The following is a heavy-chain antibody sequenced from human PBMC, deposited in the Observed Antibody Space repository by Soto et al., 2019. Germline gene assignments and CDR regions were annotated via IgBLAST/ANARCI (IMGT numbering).Heavy chain of an antibody. CDR1: GASITGSSY. Sequence: SETLSLTCTVSGASITGSSYWSWIRQPAGKGLEWIGRFSLSGTTSYNPSLRGRVTMSADVSKNQFSLRLTSVTAADTALYYCARGMTPPGAPAWYYFDSWGQGTLVTVPQ. CDR2: FSLSGTT. D-gene: IGHD2-8*02. V-gene: IGHV4-4*07. J-gene: IGHJ4*02. CDR3: ARGMTPPGAPAWYYFDS.